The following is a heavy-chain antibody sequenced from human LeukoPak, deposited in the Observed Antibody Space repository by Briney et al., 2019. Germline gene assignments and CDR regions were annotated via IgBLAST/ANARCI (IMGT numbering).Heavy chain of an antibody. J-gene: IGHJ4*02. Sequence: GGSLRLSCAASGFTFSSYGMHWVRQAPGKGLEWVAVISYDGSNKYYADSVKGRFTISRDNSKNTLYLQMNSLRAEDTAVYYCAKTFRDHYYDSSGYSLLDYWGQGTLVTVSS. V-gene: IGHV3-30*18. CDR1: GFTFSSYG. D-gene: IGHD3-22*01. CDR2: ISYDGSNK. CDR3: AKTFRDHYYDSSGYSLLDY.